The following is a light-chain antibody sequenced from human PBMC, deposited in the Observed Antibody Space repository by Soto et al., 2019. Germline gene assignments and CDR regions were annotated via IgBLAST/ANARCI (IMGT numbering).Light chain of an antibody. CDR2: GTS. CDR1: ETVNYF. Sequence: DIQMTQSPSSLSASIGDTVTISCRASETVNYFLNWYQQRPGKAPQLLIFGTSTLQSGVPSRFTSSGSGTDFTLFISGLQPEYFASYHCQQSYNSPRTFGQGTKLEIK. CDR3: QQSYNSPRT. V-gene: IGKV1-39*01. J-gene: IGKJ2*01.